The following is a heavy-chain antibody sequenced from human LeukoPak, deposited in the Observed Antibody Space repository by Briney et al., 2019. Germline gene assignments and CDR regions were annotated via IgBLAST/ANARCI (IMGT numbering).Heavy chain of an antibody. CDR1: GSTFSDHY. CDR3: ARFRGFYYGLDL. V-gene: IGHV3-72*01. D-gene: IGHD3-10*01. CDR2: IKNKANSYIT. J-gene: IGHJ6*02. Sequence: GGSLRLSCAASGSTFSDHYMDWVRQAPGKGLEWVGHIKNKANSYITEYAASVKGRFTVSRDDSKNSLFLQMNSLKTDDTAMYYCARFRGFYYGLDLWGQGTTVIVSS.